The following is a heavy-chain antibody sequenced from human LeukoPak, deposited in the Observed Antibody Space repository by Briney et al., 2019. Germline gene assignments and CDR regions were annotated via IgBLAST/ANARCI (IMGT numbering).Heavy chain of an antibody. CDR3: ARVGSYYDSSGYQPLSGFDY. CDR1: GGTFSSYA. J-gene: IGHJ4*02. V-gene: IGHV1-69*13. D-gene: IGHD3-22*01. Sequence: SVKVSCKASGGTFSSYAISWVRQAPGQGLEWMGGINPIFGTANYAQKFQGRVTITADESTSTAYMELSSLRSEDTAVYYCARVGSYYDSSGYQPLSGFDYWGQGTLVTVCS. CDR2: INPIFGTA.